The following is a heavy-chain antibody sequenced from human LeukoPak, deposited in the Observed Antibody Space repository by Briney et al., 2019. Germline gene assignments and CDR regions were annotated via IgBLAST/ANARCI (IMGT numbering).Heavy chain of an antibody. CDR2: IYYSGST. CDR1: GFTFSRYW. D-gene: IGHD6-19*01. V-gene: IGHV4-59*01. CDR3: ARARAVAGTSSYYFDY. Sequence: GSLRLSCAASGFTFSRYWMHWVRQAPGKGLEWIGYIYYSGSTNYNPSLKSRVTISVDTSKNQFSLKLSSVTAADTAVYYCARARAVAGTSSYYFDYWGQGTLVTVSS. J-gene: IGHJ4*02.